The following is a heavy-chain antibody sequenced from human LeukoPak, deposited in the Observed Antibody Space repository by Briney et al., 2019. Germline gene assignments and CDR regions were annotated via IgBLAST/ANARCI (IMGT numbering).Heavy chain of an antibody. J-gene: IGHJ3*02. CDR2: IYSGGST. D-gene: IGHD3-22*01. Sequence: PGGSLRLSCAASGFTVSSNYMSWVRQAPGKGLEWVSVIYSGGSTYYADSVKGRFTISRDNSKNTLYLQMNSLRAEDTAVYYCAKHGFDSSGYYYRRDDAFDIWGQGTMVTVSS. CDR1: GFTVSSNY. V-gene: IGHV3-53*05. CDR3: AKHGFDSSGYYYRRDDAFDI.